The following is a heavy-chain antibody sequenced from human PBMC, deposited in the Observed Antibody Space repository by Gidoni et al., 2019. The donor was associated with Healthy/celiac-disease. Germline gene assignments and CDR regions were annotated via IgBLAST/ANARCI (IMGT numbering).Heavy chain of an antibody. CDR3: ARGRSGWRDDAFDI. V-gene: IGHV3-7*01. CDR2: IKQDGSEK. CDR1: GFTFSSYW. J-gene: IGHJ3*02. Sequence: EVQLVESGGGLVQPGGSLRLSCAASGFTFSSYWMSWVRQAPGKGLEWVANIKQDGSEKYYVDSVKGRFTISRDNAKNSLYLQMNSLRAEDTAVYYCARGRSGWRDDAFDIWGQGTMVTVSS. D-gene: IGHD6-19*01.